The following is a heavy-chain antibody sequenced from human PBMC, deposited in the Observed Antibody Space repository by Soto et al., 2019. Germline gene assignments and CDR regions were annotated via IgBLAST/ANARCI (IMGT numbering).Heavy chain of an antibody. J-gene: IGHJ4*02. V-gene: IGHV4-4*09. CDR1: GVSVNSFY. Sequence: QVQLQESGPRLVKPSETLSLTCTVSGVSVNSFYWGWIRQPPGKGLEWIGYMSNSGTINYNPSLKSRVTISIETSKNQFSLKLSSVTAADTAVYYCARYYDFWTGLDYWGQGTLVTISS. CDR3: ARYYDFWTGLDY. D-gene: IGHD3-3*01. CDR2: MSNSGTI.